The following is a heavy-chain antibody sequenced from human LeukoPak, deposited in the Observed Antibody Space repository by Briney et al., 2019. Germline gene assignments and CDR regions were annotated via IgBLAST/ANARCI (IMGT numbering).Heavy chain of an antibody. D-gene: IGHD3-16*02. CDR3: ARDRVRLGELSLDWFDP. Sequence: GGSLRLSCAASGFTFSSYWMTWVRQAPGKGLEWVSVIYSGGSTYYADSVKGRFTISRDNSKNTLYLQMNSLRAEDTAVYYCARDRVRLGELSLDWFDPWGQGTLVTVSS. CDR1: GFTFSSYW. CDR2: IYSGGST. V-gene: IGHV3-66*01. J-gene: IGHJ5*02.